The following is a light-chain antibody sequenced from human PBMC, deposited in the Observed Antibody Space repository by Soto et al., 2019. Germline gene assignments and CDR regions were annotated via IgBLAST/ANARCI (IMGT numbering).Light chain of an antibody. J-gene: IGKJ1*01. CDR3: QQYATSPPRT. Sequence: EIVLTQSPGTLSLSLGERATLSCRASQSVSNNFLAWYQQKPGQAPRLLIYGASSRASGIPDRFGGSGSGTDFTLTISRLETEDFGVYYCQQYATSPPRTFGQGTKVDIK. CDR1: QSVSNNF. CDR2: GAS. V-gene: IGKV3-20*01.